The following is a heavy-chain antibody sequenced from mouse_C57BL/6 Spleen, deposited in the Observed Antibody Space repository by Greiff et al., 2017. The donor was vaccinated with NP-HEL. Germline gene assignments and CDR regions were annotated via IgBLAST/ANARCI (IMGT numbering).Heavy chain of an antibody. CDR1: GYTFTSYW. CDR2: IDPSDSYT. Sequence: QVQLQQPGAELVMPGASVKLSCKASGYTFTSYWMHWVKQRPGQGLEWIGEIDPSDSYTNYNQTFKGKSTLTVDKSSSTAYMQLSSLTSEDSAVYYCARGYYGNYVLAWFAYWGQGTLVTVSA. V-gene: IGHV1-69*01. J-gene: IGHJ3*01. CDR3: ARGYYGNYVLAWFAY. D-gene: IGHD2-1*01.